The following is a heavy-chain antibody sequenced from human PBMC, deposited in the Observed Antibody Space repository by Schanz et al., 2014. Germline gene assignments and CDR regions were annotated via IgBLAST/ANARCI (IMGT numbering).Heavy chain of an antibody. Sequence: QVQMVESGGGVVQPGRSLRLSCAASGFAFSVYGMHWVRQAPGKGPEWVAVIWSDGSTKYYADSVKGRFTISRDNAKNSMYLHMKSLRGEDTAVYYCARDNYYGSGSCAYWGQGTLVTVSS. CDR1: GFAFSVYG. V-gene: IGHV3-33*01. CDR2: IWSDGSTK. J-gene: IGHJ4*02. CDR3: ARDNYYGSGSCAY. D-gene: IGHD3-10*01.